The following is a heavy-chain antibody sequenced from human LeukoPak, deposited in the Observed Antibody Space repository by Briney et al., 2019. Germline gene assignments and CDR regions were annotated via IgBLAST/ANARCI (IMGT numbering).Heavy chain of an antibody. CDR1: GGSISSGGYY. CDR3: ARDAMVRGVPLYYYGMDV. D-gene: IGHD3-10*01. J-gene: IGHJ6*04. Sequence: SETLSLTCTVSGGSISSGGYYWSWIRQHPGKGLEWIGYIYYSGSTYYNPSLKSRVTISVDTSKNQFSLKLSSVTAEDTAVYYCARDAMVRGVPLYYYGMDVWGKGTTVTVSS. CDR2: IYYSGST. V-gene: IGHV4-31*03.